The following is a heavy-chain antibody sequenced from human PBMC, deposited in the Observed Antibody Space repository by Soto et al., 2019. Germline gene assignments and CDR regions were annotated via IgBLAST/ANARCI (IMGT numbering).Heavy chain of an antibody. CDR1: GGSISSSSYY. CDR3: ARGSGPNDAFDI. D-gene: IGHD2-15*01. CDR2: IYYIGST. V-gene: IGHV4-39*07. Sequence: PSETLSLTCPVSGGSISSSSYYWGWIRQPPGKGLEWIGYIYYIGSTYYNPSLKSRVTISVDTSKNQFSLKLSSVTAADTAVYYCARGSGPNDAFDIWGQGTMVTVSS. J-gene: IGHJ3*02.